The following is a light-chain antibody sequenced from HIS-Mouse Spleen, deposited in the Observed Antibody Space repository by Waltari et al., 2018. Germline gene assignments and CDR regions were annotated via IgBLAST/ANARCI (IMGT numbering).Light chain of an antibody. Sequence: SYVLTQPPSVSVAPGQTARITCGGNKIGSKSVHWYQQKPGQAPVLVVYDDSDRPAGIPERFSGSNSGNTATLTISRVEAGDEADYYCQVWDSSSDHYVFGTGTKVTVL. CDR1: KIGSKS. CDR3: QVWDSSSDHYV. V-gene: IGLV3-21*02. CDR2: DDS. J-gene: IGLJ1*01.